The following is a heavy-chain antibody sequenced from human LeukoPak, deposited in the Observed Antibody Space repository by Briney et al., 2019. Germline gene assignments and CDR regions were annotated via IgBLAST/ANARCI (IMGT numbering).Heavy chain of an antibody. CDR3: AKDRPNYYGSNGHCYKLNGDC. V-gene: IGHV3-23*01. Sequence: PGGSLRLSCAASGFTFSSYAMSWVRQAPGKGLEWVSSITSSGAATYYADSVKGRFTISRDNSDNTLYLQMNSLRAEDTAVYYCAKDRPNYYGSNGHCYKLNGDCWGQGTLVTVSS. D-gene: IGHD2-21*01. CDR2: ITSSGAAT. J-gene: IGHJ4*02. CDR1: GFTFSSYA.